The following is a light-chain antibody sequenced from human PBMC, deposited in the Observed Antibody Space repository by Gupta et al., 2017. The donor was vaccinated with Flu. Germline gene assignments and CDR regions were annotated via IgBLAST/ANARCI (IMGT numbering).Light chain of an antibody. Sequence: QSALTQPASVSGSPGQSITISCTGTSSDIGSYDYVSWYQQHPGKAPKLLIYAVTNRPAGVSNRFSGSKSCDTASLTISGLQPEDEADYYCSSCTSSTTVVFGGGTKLTVL. CDR1: SSDIGSYDY. V-gene: IGLV2-14*01. J-gene: IGLJ2*01. CDR2: AVT. CDR3: SSCTSSTTVV.